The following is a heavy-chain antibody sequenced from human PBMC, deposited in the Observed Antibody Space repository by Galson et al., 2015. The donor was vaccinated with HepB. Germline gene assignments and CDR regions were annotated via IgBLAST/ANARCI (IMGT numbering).Heavy chain of an antibody. D-gene: IGHD6-19*01. CDR3: ARDSSGSFDY. CDR1: GYTFINYY. CDR2: ISYDGSHK. V-gene: IGHV3-30*10. Sequence: SCKASGYTFINYYIHWVRQAPGQGLEWMAVISYDGSHKYYTDSVKGRFTISRDNSKNTLSLQMNSLRVEDTAVYYCARDSSGSFDYWGQGTLVTVSS. J-gene: IGHJ4*02.